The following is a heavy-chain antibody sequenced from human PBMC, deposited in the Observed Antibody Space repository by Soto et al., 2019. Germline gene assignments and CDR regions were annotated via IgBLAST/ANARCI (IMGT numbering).Heavy chain of an antibody. CDR1: GFTFSTND. J-gene: IGHJ5*02. CDR2: ISGSGGST. V-gene: IGHV3-23*01. Sequence: EVQLLESGGGLVQPGGSRRLSCAASGFTFSTNDMGWVRQAPGKGLEWVSLISGSGGSTYYAGSVRGRFTISRDNYNDTLYLLMNSLRAEDTAQYYCAKSASGTNGGLRSWGQGTLVTVSS. CDR3: AKSASGTNGGLRS. D-gene: IGHD1-1*01.